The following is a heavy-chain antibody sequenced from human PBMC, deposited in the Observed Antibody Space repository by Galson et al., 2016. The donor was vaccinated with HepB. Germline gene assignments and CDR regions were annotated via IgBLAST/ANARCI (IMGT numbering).Heavy chain of an antibody. CDR3: ARERGGSYYYYYCMDV. J-gene: IGHJ6*02. Sequence: SETLSLTCTVSGGSISSSYWNWIRQPPGKGLEWIGYIYYSGTTNYNPSLKSRVTISVDTSKTQFSLKLSSVTAADTAVYYCARERGGSYYYYYCMDVWGQGTTVTVSS. CDR1: GGSISSSY. CDR2: IYYSGTT. V-gene: IGHV4-59*01. D-gene: IGHD1-26*01.